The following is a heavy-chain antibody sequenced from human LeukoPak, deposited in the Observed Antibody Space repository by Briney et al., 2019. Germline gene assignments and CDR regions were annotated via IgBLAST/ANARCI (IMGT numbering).Heavy chain of an antibody. CDR3: ASTWGVSYYYYYMDV. D-gene: IGHD3-10*01. CDR1: GYSISSGYY. Sequence: SETLSLTCTVSGYSISSGYYWGWIRQPPGKGLEWIGSLYHSGSTYYNPSLKSRVTISVDTSKNQFSLKLSSVTAADTAVYYCASTWGVSYYYYYMDVWGKGTTVTVSS. CDR2: LYHSGST. V-gene: IGHV4-38-2*02. J-gene: IGHJ6*03.